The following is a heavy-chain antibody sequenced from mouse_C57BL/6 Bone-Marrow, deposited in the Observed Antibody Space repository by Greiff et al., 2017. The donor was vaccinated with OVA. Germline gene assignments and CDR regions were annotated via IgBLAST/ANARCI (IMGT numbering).Heavy chain of an antibody. CDR3: ASSSPDGFAY. CDR1: GYTFTSYW. D-gene: IGHD1-2*01. Sequence: VQLQQPGAELVKPGASVKLSCKASGYTFTSYWMHWVKQRPGQGLEWIGMIPPNSGSTNYNEKFKSKATLTVDKSSSTAYMQLSSLTSEDSAVYYCASSSPDGFAYWGQGTLVTVSA. V-gene: IGHV1-64*01. J-gene: IGHJ3*01. CDR2: IPPNSGST.